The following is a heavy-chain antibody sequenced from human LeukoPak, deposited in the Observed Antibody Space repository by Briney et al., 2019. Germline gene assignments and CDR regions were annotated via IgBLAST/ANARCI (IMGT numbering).Heavy chain of an antibody. CDR2: ISYDGSNK. CDR1: GFTFNSYG. CDR3: ARASYSGSYDSLDY. V-gene: IGHV3-30*03. Sequence: PGRSLTLSCAASGFTFNSYGMHWVRQAPGKGLEWVAFISYDGSNKYYVDSVKGRFTISRDNFKNTLYMQMNSLRAEDTAVYYCARASYSGSYDSLDYWGQGTLVTVSS. J-gene: IGHJ4*02. D-gene: IGHD1-26*01.